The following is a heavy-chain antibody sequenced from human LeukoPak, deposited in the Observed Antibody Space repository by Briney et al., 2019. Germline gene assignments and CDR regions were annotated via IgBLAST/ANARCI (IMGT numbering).Heavy chain of an antibody. J-gene: IGHJ4*02. CDR3: ANSIAAAGTDY. Sequence: SVKVSCKASGGTFSSYAISWVRQAPGQGLEWMGGIIPIFGTANYAQKFQGRVTITADESTSTAYMELSSLISEDTAVYYCANSIAAAGTDYWGQGTLVTVSS. D-gene: IGHD6-13*01. CDR1: GGTFSSYA. CDR2: IIPIFGTA. V-gene: IGHV1-69*13.